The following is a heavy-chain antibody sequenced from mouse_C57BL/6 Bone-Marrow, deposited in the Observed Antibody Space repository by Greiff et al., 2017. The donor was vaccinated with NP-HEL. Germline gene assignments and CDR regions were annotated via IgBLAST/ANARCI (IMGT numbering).Heavy chain of an antibody. CDR1: GYSITSGYY. Sequence: EVQLQESGPGLVKPSQSLSLTCSVTGYSITSGYYWNWIRQFPGNKLEWMGYISYDGSNNYNPSLKNRISITRDTSKNQFFLKLNSVTTEDTATYYCARVGINYGSTFDYWGQGTTLTVSS. D-gene: IGHD1-1*01. CDR2: ISYDGSN. J-gene: IGHJ2*01. V-gene: IGHV3-6*01. CDR3: ARVGINYGSTFDY.